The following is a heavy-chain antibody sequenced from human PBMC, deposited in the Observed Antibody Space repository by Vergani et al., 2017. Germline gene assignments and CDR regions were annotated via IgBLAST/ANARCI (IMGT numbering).Heavy chain of an antibody. J-gene: IGHJ4*02. D-gene: IGHD5-12*01. CDR3: ARGADIVATIYGGLDY. CDR1: GGSFTDDTHY. V-gene: IGHV4-61*02. Sequence: QVQLQESDPGLLKTSQTLSLTCTISGGSFTDDTHYWSWNWVRQPAGKGLEWIGRIFKSGDFNYNPSLESRLTMSVDTSKNQFSLKLESVTAADTAVYYCARGADIVATIYGGLDYWGQGTLVTVSS. CDR2: IFKSGDF.